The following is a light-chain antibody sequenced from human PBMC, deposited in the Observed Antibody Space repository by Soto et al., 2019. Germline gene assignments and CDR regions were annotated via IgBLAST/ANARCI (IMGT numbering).Light chain of an antibody. CDR3: SSYTISSTLVV. CDR2: DVS. J-gene: IGLJ2*01. Sequence: QSALTQPASVSGSPGQSITISCTGTSSDVGGYNYVSWYQQHPGKAPKLMIYDVSNRPSGVSNRFSGPKSGNTASLTISGLQAEDEADYYFSSYTISSTLVVFGGGTKLTVL. V-gene: IGLV2-14*01. CDR1: SSDVGGYNY.